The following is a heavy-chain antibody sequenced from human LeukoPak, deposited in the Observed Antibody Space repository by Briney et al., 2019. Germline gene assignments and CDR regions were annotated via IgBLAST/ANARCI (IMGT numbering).Heavy chain of an antibody. CDR3: ARRPPALGAFDI. J-gene: IGHJ3*02. CDR1: GGSISRSFYY. CDR2: IYYSDSGTT. Sequence: SETLSLTCTVSGGSISRSFYYWGWIRQSPGKGLEWIGSIYYSDSGTTYYNPSLKSRVTMSADTSKNQFSLRVSSVTAADTAVYYCARRPPALGAFDIWGQGTMVSVSS. V-gene: IGHV4-39*01.